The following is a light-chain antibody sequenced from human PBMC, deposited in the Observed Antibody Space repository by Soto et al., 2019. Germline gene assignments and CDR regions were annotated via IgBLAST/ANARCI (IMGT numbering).Light chain of an antibody. CDR3: HQRSTWPFT. Sequence: EIVLTQSPATLSLSPGERATLSCRASQSISSYLAWHQQKPDQAPRLLIYDASNRATGIPARFSGSGSGTDFTLTISSLEPEDFAVYYCHQRSTWPFTFGPGTKADIK. J-gene: IGKJ3*01. CDR2: DAS. CDR1: QSISSY. V-gene: IGKV3-11*01.